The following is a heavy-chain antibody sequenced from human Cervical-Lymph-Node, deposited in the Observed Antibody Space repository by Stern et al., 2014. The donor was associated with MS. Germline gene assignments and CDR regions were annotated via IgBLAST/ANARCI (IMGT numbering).Heavy chain of an antibody. CDR2: LYPGGSDT. V-gene: IGHV5-51*01. Sequence: EVQLVQSGAEVKKTGESLKISCKGSGYSFTNYWIGWVRQMPGKGLEGMGMLYPGGSDTRYSPSFQGQVTISADRSINTAYLQWSSLKASDTAMYYCARMWAVQGLRGNLPGYFQHWGQGTLVTVSS. CDR3: ARMWAVQGLRGNLPGYFQH. D-gene: IGHD3-10*01. J-gene: IGHJ1*01. CDR1: GYSFTNYW.